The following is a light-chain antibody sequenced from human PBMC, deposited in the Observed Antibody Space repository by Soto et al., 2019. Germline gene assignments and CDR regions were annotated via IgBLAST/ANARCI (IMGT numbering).Light chain of an antibody. J-gene: IGLJ3*02. CDR1: SGHSSYA. CDR3: QTWGTGILV. CDR2: LNSDGSH. V-gene: IGLV4-69*01. Sequence: HLVLTQSPSASASLGASVKRTCTLSSGHSSYAIAWHQQQPQKGPRYLMNLNSDGSHSKGDGIPDRFSGSSSGSERYLTFASLQSEDEADYYCQTWGTGILVFGGGTKLSVL.